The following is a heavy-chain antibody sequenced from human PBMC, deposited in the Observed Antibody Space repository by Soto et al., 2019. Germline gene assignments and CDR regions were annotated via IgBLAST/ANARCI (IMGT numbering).Heavy chain of an antibody. J-gene: IGHJ2*01. CDR3: TRVLQLRYWYLDL. CDR2: IIPIFGTA. Sequence: SVKVSCKASGGTFSSYAISWVRQAPGHGLEWMGGIIPIFGTANYAQKFQGRVTITADTSTSTAYMELSSLRSEDTAVYYCTRVLQLRYWYLDLWGRGTLVTVSS. CDR1: GGTFSSYA. V-gene: IGHV1-69*06. D-gene: IGHD1-7*01.